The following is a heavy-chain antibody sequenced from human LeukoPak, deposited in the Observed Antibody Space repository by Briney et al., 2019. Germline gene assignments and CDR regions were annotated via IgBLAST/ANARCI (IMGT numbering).Heavy chain of an antibody. CDR1: GYTFTSYD. J-gene: IGHJ5*02. V-gene: IGHV1-8*01. CDR3: ARAGRGNFHRRNIAAAGGGGWFDP. Sequence: GASVKVSCKASGYTFTSYDINWVRQATGQGLEWMGWMNPNSGNTGYAQKFQGRVTMTRNTSISTAYMELSSLRSEDTAVYYCARAGRGNFHRRNIAAAGGGGWFDPWGQGTLVTVSS. D-gene: IGHD6-13*01. CDR2: MNPNSGNT.